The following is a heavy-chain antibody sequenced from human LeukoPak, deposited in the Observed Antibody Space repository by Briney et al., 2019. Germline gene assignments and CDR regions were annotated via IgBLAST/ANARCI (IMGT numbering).Heavy chain of an antibody. CDR2: IYHSGST. CDR1: GDSISGSHW. Sequence: PSETLSLTCGVLGDSISGSHWWSWVRQPPGKGLEWIGEIYHSGSTNYNPSLKSRVTISVDKSENQFSLTLNSVTAADTAIYYCARNGGYCLDYWGQGALVTVSS. J-gene: IGHJ4*02. D-gene: IGHD6-19*01. CDR3: ARNGGYCLDY. V-gene: IGHV4-4*02.